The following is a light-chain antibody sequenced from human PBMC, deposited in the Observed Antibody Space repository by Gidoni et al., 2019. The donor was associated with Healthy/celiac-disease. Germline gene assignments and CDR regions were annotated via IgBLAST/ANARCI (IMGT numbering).Light chain of an antibody. CDR1: QDISNY. CDR3: QQYDNLPFT. J-gene: IGKJ3*01. Sequence: DIQMTQSPSSLSASEGDRVTITCQASQDISNYLNWYQQKPGKAPKLLIYDASNLETGVPSRFSGSGSGTDFTFTISSLQPEVIATYYCQQYDNLPFTFGPGTKVDIK. V-gene: IGKV1-33*01. CDR2: DAS.